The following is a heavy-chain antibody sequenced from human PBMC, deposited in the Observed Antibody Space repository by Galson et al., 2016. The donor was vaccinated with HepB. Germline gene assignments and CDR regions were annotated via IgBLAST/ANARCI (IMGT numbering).Heavy chain of an antibody. CDR2: IWYDGSDK. D-gene: IGHD3-22*01. CDR3: ARLPDYHDSSAYYMG. J-gene: IGHJ4*02. CDR1: GFTFSTYG. V-gene: IGHV3-33*01. Sequence: SLRLSCAASGFTFSTYGMHWVRQAPGKGLEWIAFIWYDGSDKYYADSVKGRFTISRDNSKTTLFLQMNNLRAEDTAVYYCARLPDYHDSSAYYMGWGQGTLVTVSS.